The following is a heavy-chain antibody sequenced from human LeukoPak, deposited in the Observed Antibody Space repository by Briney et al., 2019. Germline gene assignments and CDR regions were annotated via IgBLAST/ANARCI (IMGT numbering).Heavy chain of an antibody. J-gene: IGHJ3*02. V-gene: IGHV3-23*01. Sequence: PGGSLRLSCAASGFIFSDYAMNWVRQAPGKGLEWVSVVGGDDATYYKDSVKGRFTISRDNFKNTLSLQMNSLRLEDTAVYYCAKDSWSRNGIYDPFDIWGQGTMVTVSS. CDR2: VGGDDAT. CDR1: GFIFSDYA. D-gene: IGHD2-8*01. CDR3: AKDSWSRNGIYDPFDI.